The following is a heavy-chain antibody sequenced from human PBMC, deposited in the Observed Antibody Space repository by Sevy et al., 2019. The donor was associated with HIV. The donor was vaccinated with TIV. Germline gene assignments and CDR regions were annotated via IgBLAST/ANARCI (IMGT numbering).Heavy chain of an antibody. CDR2: IDHSGST. CDR3: ARSRRHPTPFDY. CDR1: GGSFSNYY. V-gene: IGHV4-34*01. Sequence: SDTLSLTCAVSGGSFSNYYWNWIRQPPGKGLEWIGEIDHSGSTDYNPSLKSRVTISVDTSKNEFSLKLSSLTAADTSVYYCARSRRHPTPFDYWGRGTLVTVSS. J-gene: IGHJ4*02.